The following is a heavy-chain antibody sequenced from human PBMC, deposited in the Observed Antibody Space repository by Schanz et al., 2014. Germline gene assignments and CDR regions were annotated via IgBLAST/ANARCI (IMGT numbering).Heavy chain of an antibody. CDR1: GFTFSDYY. V-gene: IGHV3-11*04. D-gene: IGHD6-6*01. CDR3: ARVRAAHPYYYGMDV. CDR2: ISSGGSDT. Sequence: VELVESGGGLVKPGGSLRLSCAASGFTFSDYYMSWIRQAPGKGQEWVSYISSGGSDTYYADSVQGRFTISRDNARNSLYLQMNSLRAEDTAVYYCARVRAAHPYYYGMDVWGQGTTVTVSS. J-gene: IGHJ6*02.